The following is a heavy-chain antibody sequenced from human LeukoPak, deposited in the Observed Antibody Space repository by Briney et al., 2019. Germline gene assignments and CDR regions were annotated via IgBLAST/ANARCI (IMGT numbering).Heavy chain of an antibody. Sequence: PSETLSLTCTVSGGSISSSSYYWGWIRQPPGKGLEWIGSIYYSGSTYYSPSLKSRVTISVDTSKNQFSLKLSSVTAADTAVYYCASSRRFDPWGQGTLVTVSS. CDR2: IYYSGST. J-gene: IGHJ5*02. CDR1: GGSISSSSYY. CDR3: ASSRRFDP. V-gene: IGHV4-39*07.